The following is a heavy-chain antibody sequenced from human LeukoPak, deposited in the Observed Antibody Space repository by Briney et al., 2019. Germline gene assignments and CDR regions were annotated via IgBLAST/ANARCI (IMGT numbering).Heavy chain of an antibody. J-gene: IGHJ6*02. V-gene: IGHV3-23*01. CDR3: AKGHYYGSGSYIYGMDV. D-gene: IGHD3-10*01. CDR2: ISGSGGST. Sequence: GGSLRLSCAASGFTFRSYAMSWVRQAPGKGLEWVSDISGSGGSTYYADSVKGRFTISRDNSKNTLYLQMNSLRAEDTAVYYCAKGHYYGSGSYIYGMDVWGQGTTVTVSS. CDR1: GFTFRSYA.